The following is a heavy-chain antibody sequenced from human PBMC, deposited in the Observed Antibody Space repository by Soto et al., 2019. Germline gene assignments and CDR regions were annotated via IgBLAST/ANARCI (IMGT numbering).Heavy chain of an antibody. CDR2: MNPNSGNT. Sequence: GASVKVSCKASGYTFTSYDINWVRQATGQGLEWMGWMNPNSGNTGYAQKFQGRVTMTRNTSISTAYMELSSLRSEDTAVYYCARPTRAAADFDYWGQGTLVTVSS. CDR3: ARPTRAAADFDY. D-gene: IGHD2-2*01. V-gene: IGHV1-8*01. CDR1: GYTFTSYD. J-gene: IGHJ4*02.